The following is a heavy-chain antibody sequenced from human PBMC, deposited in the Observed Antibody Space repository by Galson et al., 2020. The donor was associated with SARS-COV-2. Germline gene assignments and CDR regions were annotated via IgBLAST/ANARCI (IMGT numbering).Heavy chain of an antibody. CDR2: ISSNGGST. Sequence: GESLKIYCSASGFTFSSYAMHWVRQAPGKGLEYVSAISSNGGSTYYADSVKGRFTISRDNSKNTLYLQMSSLRAEDTAVYYCVKGYYYDSSGYYSIGFDYWGQGTLVTVSS. CDR3: VKGYYYDSSGYYSIGFDY. D-gene: IGHD3-22*01. CDR1: GFTFSSYA. J-gene: IGHJ4*02. V-gene: IGHV3-64D*06.